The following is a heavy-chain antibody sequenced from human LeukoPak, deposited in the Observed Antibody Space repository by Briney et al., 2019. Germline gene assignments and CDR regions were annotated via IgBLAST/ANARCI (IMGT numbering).Heavy chain of an antibody. D-gene: IGHD3-10*01. J-gene: IGHJ4*02. V-gene: IGHV3-7*01. CDR3: ARRIVTYYYGSGLDY. CDR2: IKQDESEE. Sequence: GGSLRLSCAASGFTFSSYWMSWVRQAPGKGLEWVANIKQDESEEYYVVSVKGRFTISRDNAKNSLYLQMNSLRAEDTAVYFCARRIVTYYYGSGLDYWGQGTLVTVSS. CDR1: GFTFSSYW.